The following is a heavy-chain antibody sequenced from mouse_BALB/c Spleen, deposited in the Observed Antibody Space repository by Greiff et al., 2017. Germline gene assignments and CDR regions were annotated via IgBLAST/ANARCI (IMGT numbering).Heavy chain of an antibody. J-gene: IGHJ3*01. D-gene: IGHD2-4*01. CDR3: ARSTMIPY. V-gene: IGHV1-87*01. CDR2: IYPGDGDT. CDR1: GYTFTSYW. Sequence: VQLQQSGAELARPGASVKLSCKASGYTFTSYWMQWVKQRPGQGLEWIGAIYPGDGDTRYTQKFKGKATLTADKSSSTAYMQLSSLASEDSAVYYCARSTMIPYWGQGTLVTVSA.